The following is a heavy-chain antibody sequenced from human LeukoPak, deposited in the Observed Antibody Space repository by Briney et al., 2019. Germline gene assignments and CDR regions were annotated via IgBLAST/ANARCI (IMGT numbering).Heavy chain of an antibody. CDR3: ARHTDRWLQYFDY. D-gene: IGHD5-12*01. CDR2: IYYSGST. Sequence: PSETLSLTCTVSGGSISSYYWSWIRQPPGKGLEWIGYIYYSGSTNYNPSLKSRVTISVDTSKNQFSLKLSSVTAADTAVYYCARHTDRWLQYFDYWGQGTLVTVSS. CDR1: GGSISSYY. V-gene: IGHV4-59*08. J-gene: IGHJ4*02.